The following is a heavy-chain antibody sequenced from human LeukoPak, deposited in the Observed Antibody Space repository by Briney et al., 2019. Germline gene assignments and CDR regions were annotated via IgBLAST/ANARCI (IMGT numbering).Heavy chain of an antibody. V-gene: IGHV1-46*01. CDR3: ARGRLLRGSPDAFDI. CDR2: INPSGGST. D-gene: IGHD2-21*01. CDR1: GYTFTSYY. Sequence: ASVKVSCKASGYTFTSYYMHWVRQAPGQGLEWMGIINPSGGSTSYAQKFQGRVTMTRDTSTSTVYMELSSLKSEDTAVYYCARGRLLRGSPDAFDIWGQGTVVIVSS. J-gene: IGHJ3*02.